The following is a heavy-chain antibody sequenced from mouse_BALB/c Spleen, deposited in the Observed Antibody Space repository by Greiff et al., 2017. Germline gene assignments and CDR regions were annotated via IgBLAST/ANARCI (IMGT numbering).Heavy chain of an antibody. CDR2: INPCSGYT. D-gene: IGHD2-1*01. Sequence: VQRVESGAELARPGASVKMSCKASGYTFTSYTMHWVKQRPGQGLEWIGYINPCSGYTNYNQKFKDKATLTADKSSSTAYMQLSSLTSEDSAVYYCADGNYPMDYWGQGTTLTVSS. J-gene: IGHJ4*01. CDR1: GYTFTSYT. CDR3: ADGNYPMDY. V-gene: IGHV1-4*01.